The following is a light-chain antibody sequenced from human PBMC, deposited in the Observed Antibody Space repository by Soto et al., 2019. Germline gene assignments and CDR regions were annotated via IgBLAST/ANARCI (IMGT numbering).Light chain of an antibody. V-gene: IGKV1-39*01. CDR2: AAS. J-gene: IGKJ5*01. CDR3: HSRA. CDR1: QSITSY. Sequence: DIQLTQSPASLSASVGDTVTITCRASQSITSYLNWYQQKPGKAPKLLIYAASTLQSGVPSRFSGSGSGTEFTLTISSLQPDDFATYYCHSRAFGQGTRLEIK.